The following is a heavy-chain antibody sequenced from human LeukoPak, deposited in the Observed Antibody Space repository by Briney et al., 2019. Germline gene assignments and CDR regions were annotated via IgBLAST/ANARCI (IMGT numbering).Heavy chain of an antibody. D-gene: IGHD2-15*01. V-gene: IGHV4-39*07. J-gene: IGHJ6*03. CDR3: ARDRGLPPYYYYYYMDV. CDR1: GGSISSSSYY. Sequence: PSETLSLTCTVSGGSISSSSYYWGWIRQPPGKGLEWIGSIYYSGSTYYNPSLKSRVTISVDTSKNQFSLKLSSVTAADTAVYYCARDRGLPPYYYYYYMDVWGKGTTVTVSS. CDR2: IYYSGST.